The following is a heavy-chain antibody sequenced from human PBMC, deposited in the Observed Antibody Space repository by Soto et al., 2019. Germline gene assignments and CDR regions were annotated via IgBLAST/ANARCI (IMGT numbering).Heavy chain of an antibody. D-gene: IGHD3-16*01. V-gene: IGHV3-72*01. Sequence: EVQLVESGGGLVQPGGSLRLSCAASGFTFSAHYMDWVRQAPGKGLEWVGRIKNKANSYTTEYAASVEGRFTISREVSQNSLYLQMITLKTEDAAFYYCARGSSGGPRGGRYLDYWCQVSQVAVS. CDR2: IKNKANSYTT. J-gene: IGHJ4*02. CDR1: GFTFSAHY. CDR3: ARGSSGGPRGGRYLDY.